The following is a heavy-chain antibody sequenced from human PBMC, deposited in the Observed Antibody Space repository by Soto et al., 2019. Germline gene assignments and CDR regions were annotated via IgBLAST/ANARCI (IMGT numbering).Heavy chain of an antibody. CDR3: ARARRYRIGGYGMDV. Sequence: SETLSLTCAVYGGSFSGYYWSWIRQTQGKGLEWIGEINHSGSTNYNPSLKSRVTISVDTSKNQFSLKLSSVTAAETAVYYCARARRYRIGGYGMDVWGQGTTVTVSS. CDR2: INHSGST. CDR1: GGSFSGYY. J-gene: IGHJ6*02. V-gene: IGHV4-34*01. D-gene: IGHD3-9*01.